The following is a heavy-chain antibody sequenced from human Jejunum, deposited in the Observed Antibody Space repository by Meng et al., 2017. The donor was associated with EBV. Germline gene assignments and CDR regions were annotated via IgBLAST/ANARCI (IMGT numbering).Heavy chain of an antibody. CDR3: ARTARTPDS. V-gene: IGHV3-11*01. CDR1: GVTFSDYF. CDR2: ISGSGDAV. D-gene: IGHD6-6*01. Sequence: QVQXVESGXXXVKPGGSXRLSCGASGVTFSDYFMSWVRQAPGKGLEWIAYISGSGDAVYYADSVKGRFTVSRDNAKNSLYLQMSSLRAEDTAVYYCARTARTPDSWGQGTMVTVSS. J-gene: IGHJ4*02.